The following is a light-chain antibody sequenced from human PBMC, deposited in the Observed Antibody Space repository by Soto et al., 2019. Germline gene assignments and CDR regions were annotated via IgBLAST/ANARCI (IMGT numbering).Light chain of an antibody. CDR3: QHYSTWLWT. CDR2: GAS. J-gene: IGKJ1*01. Sequence: EIVMTQSPATLSVSPGERATLSCRASQSVSSKLAWYQQKPGQGPRLLIYGASTRATGIPARFSGSGSGAEFTLSISSLQSEGFAVYYCQHYSTWLWTFGQGTKVEIK. CDR1: QSVSSK. V-gene: IGKV3-15*01.